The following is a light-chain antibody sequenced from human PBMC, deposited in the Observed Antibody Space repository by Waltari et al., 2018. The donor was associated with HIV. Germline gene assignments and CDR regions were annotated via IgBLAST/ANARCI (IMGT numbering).Light chain of an antibody. CDR3: QQRGNWPELT. V-gene: IGKV3-11*01. Sequence: EIVLTQSLALLSLSTGERAPLSCRASQNGRSHLAWYQQNPGPPPRLLIYDAARRATGIPARFSGSGSGTDFTLTISSLEPDDFACYYCQQRGNWPELTFGGGTAVEIK. CDR2: DAA. J-gene: IGKJ4*01. CDR1: QNGRSH.